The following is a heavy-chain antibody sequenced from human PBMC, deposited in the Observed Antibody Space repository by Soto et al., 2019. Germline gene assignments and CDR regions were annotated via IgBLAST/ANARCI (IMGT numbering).Heavy chain of an antibody. V-gene: IGHV4-30-2*01. CDR1: CGSISSGVYS. CDR3: ARGMTTVTTFDY. Sequence: QLQLQESGSGLVKPSQTLSLTCAVSCGSISSGVYSCSWIRQPPGKGLEWIGSIYHSGSTYYNPTLKSRVTISVDRSKNQISLKLSSVTAADTAVYYCARGMTTVTTFDYWGQGTLVTVSS. CDR2: IYHSGST. D-gene: IGHD4-17*01. J-gene: IGHJ4*02.